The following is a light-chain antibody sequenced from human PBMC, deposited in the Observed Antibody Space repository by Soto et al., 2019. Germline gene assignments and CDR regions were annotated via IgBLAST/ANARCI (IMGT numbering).Light chain of an antibody. Sequence: EIVLTQSPATLSLSPGERATLSCRASQSVSSYLAWYQQKPGQAPRLLIYDASNRATGIPARFSGSGSGTDFTLTINSLEPEDFAVYYCQQRSNWPPGPLTFGGGTKVEIK. V-gene: IGKV3-11*01. J-gene: IGKJ4*01. CDR3: QQRSNWPPGPLT. CDR1: QSVSSY. CDR2: DAS.